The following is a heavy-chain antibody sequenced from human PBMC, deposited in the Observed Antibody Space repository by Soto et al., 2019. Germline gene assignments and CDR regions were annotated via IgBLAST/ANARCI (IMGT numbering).Heavy chain of an antibody. V-gene: IGHV4-59*08. CDR1: GGSISSYY. D-gene: IGHD2-2*01. Sequence: SETLSLTCTVSGGSISSYYWSWIRQPPGKGLEWIGYIYYSGSTNYNPSLKSRVTISVDTSKNQFSLKLSSVTAADTAVYYCARVPAAMPSFDPWGQGTLVTVSS. CDR2: IYYSGST. J-gene: IGHJ5*02. CDR3: ARVPAAMPSFDP.